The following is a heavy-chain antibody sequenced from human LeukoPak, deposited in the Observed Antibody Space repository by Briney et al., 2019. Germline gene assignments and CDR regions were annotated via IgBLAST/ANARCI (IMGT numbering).Heavy chain of an antibody. D-gene: IGHD1-26*01. Sequence: GGSLRLSCVASGFDFSSYAMTWVRQAPGRGLEWVSTIGAYAARTYYADSVKGRFTTSRENSKSTLSLQMNSLRAEDTALYYCAKDPLGGGSSLINWFDSWGQGVWVTVSS. CDR1: GFDFSSYA. V-gene: IGHV3-23*01. CDR3: AKDPLGGGSSLINWFDS. J-gene: IGHJ5*01. CDR2: IGAYAART.